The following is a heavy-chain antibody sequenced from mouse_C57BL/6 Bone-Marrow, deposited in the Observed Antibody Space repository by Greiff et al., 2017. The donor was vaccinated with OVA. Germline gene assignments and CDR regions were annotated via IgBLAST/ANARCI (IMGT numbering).Heavy chain of an antibody. D-gene: IGHD1-1*01. J-gene: IGHJ1*03. CDR2: IYPGDGDT. V-gene: IGHV1-82*01. CDR1: GYAFSSSW. CDR3: ARARYYGSSHWYFDV. Sequence: VQLQQSGPELVKPGASVKISCKASGYAFSSSWMNWVKQRPGKGLEWIGRIYPGDGDTNYNGKFKGKATLTADKSSSTAYMQLSSLTSEDSAVYVCARARYYGSSHWYFDVWGTGTTVTVSS.